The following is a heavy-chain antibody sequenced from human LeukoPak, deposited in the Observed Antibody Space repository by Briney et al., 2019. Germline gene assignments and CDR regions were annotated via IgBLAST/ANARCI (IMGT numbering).Heavy chain of an antibody. CDR1: GFTFRSYW. Sequence: PGGSLRLSCAASGFTFRSYWMSWVRQAPGKGLEWVAKVKQDGSEKYYVDSVKGRFTISRDNAENSVWLQMNSLRAEDTAVYYCARFDDFGRYWGQGTLVTVSS. V-gene: IGHV3-7*01. J-gene: IGHJ4*02. CDR2: VKQDGSEK. CDR3: ARFDDFGRY. D-gene: IGHD4-17*01.